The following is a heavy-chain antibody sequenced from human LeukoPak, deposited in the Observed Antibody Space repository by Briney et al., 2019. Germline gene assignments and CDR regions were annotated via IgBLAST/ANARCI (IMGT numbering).Heavy chain of an antibody. V-gene: IGHV3-72*01. CDR1: GFTLSDHC. CDR2: VRNKANGYTT. Sequence: GGSLSHSCAASGFTLSDHCMDWVRQAPGKGLEWVGRVRNKANGYTTEYAASVKVRFTISRDDSKNSLYLQMNSLETADTAVYYCTSGTLNLFQYWCQGTLVSVSS. D-gene: IGHD1-14*01. CDR3: TSGTLNLFQY. J-gene: IGHJ4*02.